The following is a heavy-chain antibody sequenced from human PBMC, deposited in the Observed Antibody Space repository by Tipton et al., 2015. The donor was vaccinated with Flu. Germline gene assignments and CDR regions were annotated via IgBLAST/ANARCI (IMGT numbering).Heavy chain of an antibody. CDR3: ARRSTTAAPHYFDY. CDR1: GGSISSYY. V-gene: IGHV4-59*08. J-gene: IGHJ4*02. Sequence: TLSLTCTVSGGSISSYYWSWIRQPPGKGLEWIGYIYYSGSTNYNPSLKSRVTISVDTSKNQFSLNLASVTAADTAGYYCARRSTTAAPHYFDYWGQGILVTVSS. CDR2: IYYSGST. D-gene: IGHD1-1*01.